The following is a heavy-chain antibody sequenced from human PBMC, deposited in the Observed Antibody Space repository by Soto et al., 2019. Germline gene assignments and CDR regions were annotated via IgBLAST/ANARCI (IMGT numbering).Heavy chain of an antibody. Sequence: KASETLSLTCTVSGGSISSYYWSWIRQPPGKGLEWIGYIYYSGSTNYNPSLKSRVTISVDTSKNQFSLKLSSVTAADTAVYYCARSGGYYDSSGYYPFDYWGQGTLVTVSS. J-gene: IGHJ4*02. CDR2: IYYSGST. V-gene: IGHV4-59*01. CDR1: GGSISSYY. D-gene: IGHD3-22*01. CDR3: ARSGGYYDSSGYYPFDY.